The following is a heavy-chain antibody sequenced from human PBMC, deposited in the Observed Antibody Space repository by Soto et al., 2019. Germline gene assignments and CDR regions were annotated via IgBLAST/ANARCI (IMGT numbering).Heavy chain of an antibody. CDR1: GYTFSNYG. J-gene: IGHJ6*03. V-gene: IGHV1-18*01. CDR2: ISAHNGNS. CDR3: ARDWYFYGSGSPNHMDV. Sequence: QVQLVQSGDEMRKPGASVKVSCQASGYTFSNYGITWVRQAPGQGLEWMGWISAHNGNSKYAQSLQGRLTLTPDASTRTAYMELRSRRSDATAVYYCARDWYFYGSGSPNHMDVWGKGTTVSVSS. D-gene: IGHD3-10*01.